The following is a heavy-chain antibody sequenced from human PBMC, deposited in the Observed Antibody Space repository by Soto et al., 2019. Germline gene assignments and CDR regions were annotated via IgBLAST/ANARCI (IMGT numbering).Heavy chain of an antibody. CDR3: ARGREYSFGYNWFDP. J-gene: IGHJ5*02. Sequence: QVQLVQSGAAVRKPGASVNLSCQTSGYPFTSYHMHWVRQAPGQGLEWMGVINPSEGRTRYSQKFQDRVTMTRDTSTSTVYMDLTSLRSEDTATYFCARGREYSFGYNWFDPWGQGTLVTVSS. D-gene: IGHD4-4*01. CDR1: GYPFTSYH. V-gene: IGHV1-46*01. CDR2: INPSEGRT.